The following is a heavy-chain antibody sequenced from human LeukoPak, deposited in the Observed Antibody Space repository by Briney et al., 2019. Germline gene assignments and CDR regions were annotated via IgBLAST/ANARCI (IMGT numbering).Heavy chain of an antibody. V-gene: IGHV3-23*01. CDR2: ISGSGGSR. CDR3: AKSYSSSWHLFDY. J-gene: IGHJ4*02. D-gene: IGHD6-13*01. Sequence: RGSLRLSCADCGFTFSSYAMSWVRQARGKELEGVSAISGSGGSRYYEDSVKGCLTISRDNSKLPLYLQMNSLRAEATYVYYCAKSYSSSWHLFDYWGQGTLVTVSS. CDR1: GFTFSSYA.